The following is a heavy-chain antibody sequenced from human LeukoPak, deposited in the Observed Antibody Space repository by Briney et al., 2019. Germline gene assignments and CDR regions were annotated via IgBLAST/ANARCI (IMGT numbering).Heavy chain of an antibody. CDR3: ASMRYDILTGYHYYFDY. CDR1: GFHFSSYE. D-gene: IGHD3-9*01. J-gene: IGHJ4*02. Sequence: GSLELSFAAPGFHFSSYEIKWGRPAPGKGPGWVSYIISSGSTIYFRDSVKGRFNISRDNDNNSLYLQMNILRAEDTAVYYCASMRYDILTGYHYYFDYWGQGTLVTVSS. CDR2: IISSGSTI. V-gene: IGHV3-48*03.